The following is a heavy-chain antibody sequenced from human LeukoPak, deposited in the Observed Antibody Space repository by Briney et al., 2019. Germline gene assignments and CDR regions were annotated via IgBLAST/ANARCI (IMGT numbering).Heavy chain of an antibody. D-gene: IGHD2-15*01. CDR3: ARLCSGGSCYWGFDY. V-gene: IGHV4-30-4*01. CDR2: IYYSGST. Sequence: SETLSLTCTVSGGSISSGDYYWSWIRQPPGKGLEWIGYIYYSGSTYSNPSLKSRVTISVDTSKNQFSLKLSSVTAADTAVYYCARLCSGGSCYWGFDYWGQGTLVTVSS. CDR1: GGSISSGDYY. J-gene: IGHJ4*02.